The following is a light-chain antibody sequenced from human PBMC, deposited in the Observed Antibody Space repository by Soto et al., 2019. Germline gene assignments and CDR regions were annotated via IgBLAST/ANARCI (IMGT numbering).Light chain of an antibody. Sequence: VLTQPPSASGTPGQRVTISCSGSSSNIGSNTVSWYLQLPGTAPKLLIYSSNQRPSGVPDRFSGSKSDTSASLAISGLQSEDDADYYCAAWDDSLNALVFGTGTKVTVL. CDR1: SSNIGSNT. CDR2: SSN. J-gene: IGLJ1*01. CDR3: AAWDDSLNALV. V-gene: IGLV1-44*01.